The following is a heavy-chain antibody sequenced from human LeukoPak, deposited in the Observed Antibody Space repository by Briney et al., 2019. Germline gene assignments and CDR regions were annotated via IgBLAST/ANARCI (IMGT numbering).Heavy chain of an antibody. CDR1: GFTFSSYA. CDR3: ARDPGYYGSGSFLDY. V-gene: IGHV3-30-3*01. D-gene: IGHD3-10*01. CDR2: ISYDGSNK. Sequence: PGGSLRLSCAASGFTFSSYAMHWVRQAPGKGLEWVAVISYDGSNKYYADFVKGRFTISRGNSKNTLYLQMNSLRAEDTAVYYCARDPGYYGSGSFLDYWGQGTLVTVSS. J-gene: IGHJ4*02.